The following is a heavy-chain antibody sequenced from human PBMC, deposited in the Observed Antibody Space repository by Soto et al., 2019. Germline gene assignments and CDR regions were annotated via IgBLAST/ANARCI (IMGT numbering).Heavy chain of an antibody. CDR2: INYSGNT. CDR3: VIHSGYCTGTSCYGYYTMDV. CDR1: GDSISSNNYY. D-gene: IGHD2-2*01. V-gene: IGHV4-39*01. J-gene: IGHJ6*02. Sequence: SETLSLTCTVSGDSISSNNYYWGWIRQPPGKGLEWIGGINYSGNTYYDPSLKSRVTISVDTSKNQFSLMLTSVTAADTAVYYCVIHSGYCTGTSCYGYYTMDVWGQGTTVTVSS.